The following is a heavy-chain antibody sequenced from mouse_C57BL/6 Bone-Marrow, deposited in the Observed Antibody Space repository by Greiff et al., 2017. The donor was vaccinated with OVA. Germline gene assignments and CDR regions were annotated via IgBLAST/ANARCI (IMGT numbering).Heavy chain of an antibody. D-gene: IGHD2-4*01. J-gene: IGHJ1*03. CDR1: GYSFTSYY. CDR2: IYPGSGNT. Sequence: QVQLQQSGPELVKPGASVKISCKASGYSFTSYYIHWVKQRPGQGLEWIGWIYPGSGNTKYNEKFKGKATLSADTSSSTAYMQLSSLTSEDSAVYYGARRRDYGGTFWYFDVWGTGTTVTVSS. CDR3: ARRRDYGGTFWYFDV. V-gene: IGHV1-66*01.